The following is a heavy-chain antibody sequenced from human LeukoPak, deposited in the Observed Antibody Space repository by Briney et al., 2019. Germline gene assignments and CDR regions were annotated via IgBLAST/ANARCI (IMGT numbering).Heavy chain of an antibody. CDR3: ASNFYDVGGYYYRTPVQY. D-gene: IGHD3-22*01. CDR1: GFTFSSYA. Sequence: GGSLRLSCAASGFTFSSYAMSWVRQAPGKGLEWVSAISGSGGSTYYADSVKGRFAVSRDNSKNTLYLQMRSLRPEDTAVYYCASNFYDVGGYYYRTPVQYWGQGTPVTVSS. J-gene: IGHJ4*02. V-gene: IGHV3-23*01. CDR2: ISGSGGST.